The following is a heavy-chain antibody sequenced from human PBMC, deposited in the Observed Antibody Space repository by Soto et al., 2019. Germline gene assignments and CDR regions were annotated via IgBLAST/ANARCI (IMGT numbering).Heavy chain of an antibody. CDR3: VRGKFGLRLGDDRGYYFDN. D-gene: IGHD3-16*01. Sequence: EVQLVESGGGLVKPGGSLRLSCAASGFTFSSFNMNWVRQTPGKGLEWVSSISSSSNYIYYADSVKGRFTIPRDSAKNSLYLQMNSLRAEDTAVYYCVRGKFGLRLGDDRGYYFDNWGQGSLVTVSS. V-gene: IGHV3-21*01. CDR2: ISSSSNYI. CDR1: GFTFSSFN. J-gene: IGHJ4*02.